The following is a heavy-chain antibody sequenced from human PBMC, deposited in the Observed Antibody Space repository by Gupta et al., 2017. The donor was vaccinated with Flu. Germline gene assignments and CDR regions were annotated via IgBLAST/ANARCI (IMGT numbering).Heavy chain of an antibody. CDR1: GGSVSSGPYY. Sequence: QVQLQESGPRSVKASETLSLTCTVSGGSVSSGPYYWSWIRQSAGKGLEWIGRIYVSGNTNYNPSLKSRVSMSIDTSNNQFSLKLASVTAADTAXYXCARLPXIAMPDTGGYFDYWGQGALVTISS. J-gene: IGHJ4*02. CDR2: IYVSGNT. D-gene: IGHD6-19*01. CDR3: ARLPXIAMPDTGGYFDY. V-gene: IGHV4-61*02.